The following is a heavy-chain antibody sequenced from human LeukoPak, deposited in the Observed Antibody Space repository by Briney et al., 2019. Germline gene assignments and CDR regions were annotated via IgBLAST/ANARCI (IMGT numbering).Heavy chain of an antibody. V-gene: IGHV3-7*03. CDR3: ARGGCTNGVCLYYYYYMDV. J-gene: IGHJ6*03. CDR1: GFTFTTYW. D-gene: IGHD2-8*01. CDR2: KKQDGTEK. Sequence: AGESLRLFCAASGFTFTTYWMGWVRPAPGGGLGWVANKKQDGTEKYYVDSVKGRFTISRDNAKNSLYLQMNSLRAEDTALYYCARGGCTNGVCLYYYYYMDVWGKGTTVTVSS.